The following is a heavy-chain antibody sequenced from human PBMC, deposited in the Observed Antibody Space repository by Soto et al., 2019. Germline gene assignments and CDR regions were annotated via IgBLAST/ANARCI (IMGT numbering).Heavy chain of an antibody. CDR2: INQDGSDK. CDR3: SRSLDS. Sequence: ESGGGLVQPGGSLRLSCAASGFTFTNYWMDWVRQTPGKGLEWVANINQDGSDKNYVDSVKGRFTISRDNAKNSVYLQMSSLTAEDSALYYCSRSLDSWGRGTLVTVSS. CDR1: GFTFTNYW. J-gene: IGHJ4*02. V-gene: IGHV3-7*01.